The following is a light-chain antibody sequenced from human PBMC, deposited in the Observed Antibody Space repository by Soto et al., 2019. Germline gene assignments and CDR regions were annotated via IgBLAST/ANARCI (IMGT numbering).Light chain of an antibody. J-gene: IGLJ3*02. CDR3: SSFVAGNNYWV. CDR2: EVT. V-gene: IGLV2-8*02. Sequence: QSALTQPPSASRSPGRSVTISCTGTSSDVGGYDYVSWFQQHPGKAPKLIIYEVTKRPSGVPDRFSASKSGNTASLTVSGLQAEDEADYYCSSFVAGNNYWVFGGGTKVTVL. CDR1: SSDVGGYDY.